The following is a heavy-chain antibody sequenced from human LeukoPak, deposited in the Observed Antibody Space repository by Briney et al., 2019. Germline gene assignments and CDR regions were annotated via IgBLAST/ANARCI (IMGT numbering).Heavy chain of an antibody. CDR1: GGSFSGYY. CDR2: INHSGST. Sequence: PSETLSLTCAVYGGSFSGYYWSWIRQPPGTGLEWIGEINHSGSTNYNPSLKSRVTISVDTSKNQFSLKLSSVTAADTAVYYCARGLGGSYQNDYWGQGTLVTVSS. CDR3: ARGLGGSYQNDY. J-gene: IGHJ4*02. D-gene: IGHD1-26*01. V-gene: IGHV4-34*01.